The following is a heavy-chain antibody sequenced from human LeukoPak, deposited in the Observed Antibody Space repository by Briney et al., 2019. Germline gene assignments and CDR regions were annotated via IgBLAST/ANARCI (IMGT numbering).Heavy chain of an antibody. CDR3: ARDLGRDYYGSGSQTGDP. CDR1: GYTFTSYG. Sequence: GASVKVSCKASGYTFTSYGISWVRQAPGQGLEWMGWISAYNGNTNYAQKLQGRVTMTTDTSTSTAYMELRSLRSDDTAVYYCARDLGRDYYGSGSQTGDPWGQGTLVTVSS. CDR2: ISAYNGNT. V-gene: IGHV1-18*01. D-gene: IGHD3-10*01. J-gene: IGHJ5*02.